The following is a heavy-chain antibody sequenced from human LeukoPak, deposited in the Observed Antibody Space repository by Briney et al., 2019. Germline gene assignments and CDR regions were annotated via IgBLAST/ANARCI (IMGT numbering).Heavy chain of an antibody. V-gene: IGHV3-23*01. Sequence: PGGSLRLSCAASGFIFSSYAMSWVRQARGKGLEWVSGISGSGYDTYYADSVKGRVTNSRDNSKNTLYLQMNRLRAEDTAVYYCARLGYCDSTSCQDVDVWGKGTTVTVSS. D-gene: IGHD2-2*01. J-gene: IGHJ6*04. CDR3: ARLGYCDSTSCQDVDV. CDR1: GFIFSSYA. CDR2: ISGSGYDT.